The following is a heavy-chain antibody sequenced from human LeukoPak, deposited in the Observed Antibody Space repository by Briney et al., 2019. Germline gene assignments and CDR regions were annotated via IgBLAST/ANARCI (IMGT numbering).Heavy chain of an antibody. CDR1: GFTFSSYA. Sequence: PGGSLRLSCAASGFTFSSYAMHWVRQAPGKGLEYVSAISSNGGSTYYANSVKGRFTISRDNSKNTLYLQMGSLRAEDMAVYYCATYYYDSSGLTRPYWGQGTLVTVSS. V-gene: IGHV3-64*01. J-gene: IGHJ4*02. CDR3: ATYYYDSSGLTRPY. D-gene: IGHD3-22*01. CDR2: ISSNGGST.